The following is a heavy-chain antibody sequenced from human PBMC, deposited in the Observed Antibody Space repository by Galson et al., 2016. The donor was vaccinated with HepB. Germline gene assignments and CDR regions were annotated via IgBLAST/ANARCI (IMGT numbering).Heavy chain of an antibody. CDR3: AREQGYSDYRTADC. D-gene: IGHD4-11*01. CDR1: GFTFSRFW. CDR2: INSDGTTT. Sequence: SLRLSCAASGFTFSRFWMHWVRQAPGKGLVWVSRINSDGTTTTYADSVKGRFTISRDDSRNTLHLEMNSLRVEDTAVYYCAREQGYSDYRTADCWGQGTLVTVSS. J-gene: IGHJ4*02. V-gene: IGHV3-74*03.